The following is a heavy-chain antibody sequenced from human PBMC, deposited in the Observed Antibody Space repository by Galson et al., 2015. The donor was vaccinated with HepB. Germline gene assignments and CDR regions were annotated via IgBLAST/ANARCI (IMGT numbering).Heavy chain of an antibody. Sequence: SVKVSCKASGYTFTSYGISWVRQAPGQGLEWMGWISAYNGNTNYAQKLQGRVTMTTDTSTSTAYMELRSLRSDDTAVYYCARANEYYYYYGMDVWGQGTTVTVSS. CDR1: GYTFTSYG. CDR3: ARANEYYYYYGMDV. D-gene: IGHD1-1*01. CDR2: ISAYNGNT. J-gene: IGHJ6*02. V-gene: IGHV1-18*04.